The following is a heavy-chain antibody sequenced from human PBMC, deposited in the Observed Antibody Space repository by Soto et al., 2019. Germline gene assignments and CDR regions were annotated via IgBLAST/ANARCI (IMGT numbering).Heavy chain of an antibody. V-gene: IGHV5-51*01. CDR3: ASSASHCSSTSCSYHYGMDV. CDR1: GYSFTSYW. Sequence: GESLKISCKGSGYSFTSYWIGWVRQMPGKGLEWMGIIYPGDSDTRYSPSFQGQVTISADKPISTAYLQWSSLKASDTAMYYCASSASHCSSTSCSYHYGMDVWGQGTTVTVSS. J-gene: IGHJ6*02. D-gene: IGHD2-2*01. CDR2: IYPGDSDT.